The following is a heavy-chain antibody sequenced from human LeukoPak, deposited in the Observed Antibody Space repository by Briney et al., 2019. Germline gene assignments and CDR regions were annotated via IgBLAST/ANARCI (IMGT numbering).Heavy chain of an antibody. CDR1: GGSHNYHH. V-gene: IGHV4-59*08. J-gene: IGHJ4*02. D-gene: IGHD2-21*02. Sequence: PSETLSLTCTVSGGSHNYHHCSWLRPSPAKRLEWIGYIHYCGATNYSTSINSRVTISVDTSKIQFSLKLSSVTAADTALYYCATLPGASTAVFDSWGQGTLVTVSS. CDR3: ATLPGASTAVFDS. CDR2: IHYCGAT.